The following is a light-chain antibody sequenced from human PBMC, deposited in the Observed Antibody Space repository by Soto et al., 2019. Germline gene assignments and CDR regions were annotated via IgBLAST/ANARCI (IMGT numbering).Light chain of an antibody. V-gene: IGKV3-20*01. Sequence: EIVLTQSPGTLSVSPGERATLSCRASQSISSTYLAWYQQKPGQPPILLIYGASSRATGIPDRFSGSGSGTDFTLTISRLEPEDSAIYYCQQYVSWTFGQGTKVEIK. J-gene: IGKJ1*01. CDR2: GAS. CDR1: QSISSTY. CDR3: QQYVSWT.